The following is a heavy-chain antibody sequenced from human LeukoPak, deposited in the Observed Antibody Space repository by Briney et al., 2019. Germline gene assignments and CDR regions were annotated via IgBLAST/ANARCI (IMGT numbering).Heavy chain of an antibody. CDR2: IIPIFGTA. J-gene: IGHJ4*02. D-gene: IGHD3-10*01. CDR3: ARVGLLWFGELLFY. CDR1: GGTFSSYA. Sequence: ASVKVSCKASGGTFSSYAISWVRQAPGQGLEWMGGIIPIFGTANYAQKFQGRVTITRDTSASTAYMELSSLRSEDTAVYYCARVGLLWFGELLFYWGQGTLVTVSS. V-gene: IGHV1-69*05.